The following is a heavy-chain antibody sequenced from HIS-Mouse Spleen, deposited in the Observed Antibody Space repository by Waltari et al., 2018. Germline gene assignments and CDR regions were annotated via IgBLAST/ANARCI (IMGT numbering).Heavy chain of an antibody. CDR2: IYYSGRT. D-gene: IGHD6-13*01. V-gene: IGHV4-39*07. Sequence: QLQLQESGPGLVKPSETLSLTCTVSGGSISSSSYYWGWIRQPPGKGLEWIGGIYYSGRTHYNPSLKSRVTISVDTSKNQFSLELSSVTAADTAVYYCAREIPYSSSWYDWYFDLWGRGTLVTVSS. CDR3: AREIPYSSSWYDWYFDL. J-gene: IGHJ2*01. CDR1: GGSISSSSYY.